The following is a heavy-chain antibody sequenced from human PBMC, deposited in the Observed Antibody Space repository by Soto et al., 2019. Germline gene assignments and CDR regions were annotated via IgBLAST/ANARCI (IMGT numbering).Heavy chain of an antibody. Sequence: HPGGSLRLSCAASGFTFRSYAMSWVRQAPGKGLEWVSGISGSGISTHYADSVKGRFTVSRDNSKNTLYLQMNSLRAEDTAFYYCAKDHDEDFGYDLDYFDYWGQGTLVTVSS. D-gene: IGHD5-12*01. CDR3: AKDHDEDFGYDLDYFDY. V-gene: IGHV3-23*01. CDR1: GFTFRSYA. J-gene: IGHJ4*02. CDR2: ISGSGIST.